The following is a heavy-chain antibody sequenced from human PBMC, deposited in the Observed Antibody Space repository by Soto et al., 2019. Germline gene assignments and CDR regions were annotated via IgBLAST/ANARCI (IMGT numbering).Heavy chain of an antibody. CDR1: GFTFSSYG. Sequence: GGSLRLSCAASGFTFSSYGMHWVRQAPGKGLEWVSAISGSGGSTYYADSVKGRFTISRDNSKNTLYLQMNSLRAEDTAVYYCAKGGYSGYDLADAFDIWGQGTMVTVSS. V-gene: IGHV3-23*01. CDR3: AKGGYSGYDLADAFDI. J-gene: IGHJ3*02. CDR2: ISGSGGST. D-gene: IGHD5-12*01.